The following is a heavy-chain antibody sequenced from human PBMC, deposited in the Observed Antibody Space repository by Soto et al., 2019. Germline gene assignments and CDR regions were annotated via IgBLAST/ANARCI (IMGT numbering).Heavy chain of an antibody. Sequence: QVQLQEPGPGLVKPSQTLSLTCTVSGGAISSGGYYWSWIRQHPGKGLEWIGYVYYRGSTYYNQYRMCRVTISVDTSKHPFDLHLSSVSCSETAVYYGARDHSSSSLGYYYCIDVWGQGTTVTASS. CDR2: VYYRGST. V-gene: IGHV4-31*03. J-gene: IGHJ6*02. D-gene: IGHD6-6*01. CDR1: GGAISSGGYY. CDR3: ARDHSSSSLGYYYCIDV.